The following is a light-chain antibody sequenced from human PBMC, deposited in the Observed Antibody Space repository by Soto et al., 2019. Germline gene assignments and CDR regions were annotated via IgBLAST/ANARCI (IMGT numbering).Light chain of an antibody. J-gene: IGKJ2*01. CDR3: QQLNTYPYT. CDR2: AAS. V-gene: IGKV1-9*01. CDR1: QAISSY. Sequence: DIRLTQSPSFLSASVGDRVTISCRASQAISSYLAWYQQKPGKPPKLLIYAASTLQSGVPSRFSGSGSGTEFTLPISVLQPEDFATYYCQQLNTYPYTFGQGTKLEIK.